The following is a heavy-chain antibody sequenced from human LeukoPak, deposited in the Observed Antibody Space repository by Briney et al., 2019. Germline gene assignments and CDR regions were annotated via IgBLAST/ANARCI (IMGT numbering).Heavy chain of an antibody. Sequence: SGGSLRLSCAASGLTFSSYAMNWVRQAPGKGLEWVANIKPDGSVGYYVDSVRDRFIISRDNAGNSLYLQMNSLRVEDTAVYYCTQNLVAAAGDHWGQGTLLIVSS. V-gene: IGHV3-7*01. D-gene: IGHD6-13*01. CDR3: TQNLVAAAGDH. CDR2: IKPDGSVG. J-gene: IGHJ4*02. CDR1: GLTFSSYA.